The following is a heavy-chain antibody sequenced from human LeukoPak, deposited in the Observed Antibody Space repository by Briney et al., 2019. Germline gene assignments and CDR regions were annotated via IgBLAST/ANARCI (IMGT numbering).Heavy chain of an antibody. J-gene: IGHJ3*02. Sequence: PSETLSLTCTVSGGSISSYYWSWIRQPAGKGLEWIGRIYTSGSTNYNPSLKSRVAMSVDTSKNQFSLKLSSVTAADTAVYYCATPGGWELRDAFDIWGQGTMVTVSS. V-gene: IGHV4-4*07. D-gene: IGHD2-15*01. CDR2: IYTSGST. CDR1: GGSISSYY. CDR3: ATPGGWELRDAFDI.